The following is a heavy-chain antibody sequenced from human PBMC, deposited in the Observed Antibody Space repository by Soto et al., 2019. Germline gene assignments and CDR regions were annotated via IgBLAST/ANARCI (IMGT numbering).Heavy chain of an antibody. Sequence: ASVKVSCKASPFTFTSSAVQWVRQARGQRLEWIGWTVVGSGNTKYAQNFQERVTITRDMSSGTAYMELSRLRSDDTAVYYCARRAVYLSSGYYYFDYWGQGTLVTVSS. J-gene: IGHJ4*02. CDR3: ARRAVYLSSGYYYFDY. CDR2: TVVGSGNT. V-gene: IGHV1-58*01. D-gene: IGHD6-19*01. CDR1: PFTFTSSA.